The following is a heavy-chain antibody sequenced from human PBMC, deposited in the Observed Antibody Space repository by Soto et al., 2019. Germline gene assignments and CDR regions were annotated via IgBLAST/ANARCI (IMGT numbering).Heavy chain of an antibody. Sequence: EVQLVESGGGLVKPGGSLRLSCAASGFTFSSYSMNWVRQAPGKGLEWVSSISSSSSYIYYADSVKGRFTISRDNAKNSLYLKMNSLRAEDTAVYYCARDLTDSSGYYQENYYYYYGMDVWGQGTTVTVSS. V-gene: IGHV3-21*01. CDR2: ISSSSSYI. CDR3: ARDLTDSSGYYQENYYYYYGMDV. D-gene: IGHD3-22*01. CDR1: GFTFSSYS. J-gene: IGHJ6*02.